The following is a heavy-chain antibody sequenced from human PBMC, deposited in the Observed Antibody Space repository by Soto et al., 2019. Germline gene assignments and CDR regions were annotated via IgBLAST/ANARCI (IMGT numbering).Heavy chain of an antibody. D-gene: IGHD2-15*01. J-gene: IGHJ4*02. CDR2: INAGNGDT. CDR3: VRDVSSSIDC. V-gene: IGHV1-3*01. CDR1: GYTFTAYA. Sequence: ASVKVSCKASGYTFTAYALHWVRQAPGHRLEWMGWINAGNGDTKYPHEFQDRVTIYRDTSATTVYMEMSSLRSEDTTVYYCVRDVSSSIDCWGQGTPVTVSS.